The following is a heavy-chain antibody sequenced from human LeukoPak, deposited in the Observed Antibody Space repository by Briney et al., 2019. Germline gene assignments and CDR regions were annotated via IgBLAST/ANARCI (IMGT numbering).Heavy chain of an antibody. CDR3: ARGGRGYCSGGSCYSYYFDY. CDR2: IYYGGST. J-gene: IGHJ4*02. D-gene: IGHD2-15*01. Sequence: SETLSLTCTVSGGSISSYYWSWIRQPLGKGLEWIGYIYYGGSTPYNPPLMSRVTISVDTSKNQFSLKLSSVTAADTAVYYCARGGRGYCSGGSCYSYYFDYWGQGTLVTVSS. V-gene: IGHV4-59*01. CDR1: GGSISSYY.